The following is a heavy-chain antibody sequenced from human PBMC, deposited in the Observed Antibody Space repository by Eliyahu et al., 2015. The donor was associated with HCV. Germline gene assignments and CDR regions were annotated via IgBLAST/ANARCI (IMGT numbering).Heavy chain of an antibody. CDR1: GFXFXDXY. J-gene: IGHJ6*02. D-gene: IGHD3-9*01. CDR3: ARVPNYDILTGYYTNYYQYGMDV. Sequence: QVHLVESGGGLVKPGGSLRLSCEASGFXFXDXYMNWIXXAPGKGLGWVSYISSXGGTIYYADSVKGRFTISRDNAKNSLYLQMNSLRAEDTAVYYCARVPNYDILTGYYTNYYQYGMDVWGQGTTVTVS. V-gene: IGHV3-11*01. CDR2: ISSXGGTI.